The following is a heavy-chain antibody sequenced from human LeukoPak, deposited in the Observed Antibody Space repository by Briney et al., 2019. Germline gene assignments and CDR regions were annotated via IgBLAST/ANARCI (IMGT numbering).Heavy chain of an antibody. J-gene: IGHJ4*02. CDR1: GFTFSSYW. Sequence: QTGGSLRLSCAASGFTFSSYWMTWVRQAPGKGLEWVANIKQDGSEKYFVDSVKGRFTISRDNAKNSLYLQMNSLRVDDTAVYYCARSRSVVLITPLGYWGQGTLVTVSS. CDR3: ARSRSVVLITPLGY. CDR2: IKQDGSEK. V-gene: IGHV3-7*01. D-gene: IGHD3-22*01.